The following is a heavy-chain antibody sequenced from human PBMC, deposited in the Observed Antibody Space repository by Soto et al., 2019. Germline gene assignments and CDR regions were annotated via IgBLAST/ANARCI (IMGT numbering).Heavy chain of an antibody. CDR2: ISAYNGNT. CDR3: ARDPYYDILTGIHLDY. Sequence: QVQLVQSGAEVKKPGASVKVSCKASGYTFTSYGISWVRQAPGQGLEWMGWISAYNGNTNYAQKLQGRLTMTXXTXTXXAYMELRSLRSDDTAVYYCARDPYYDILTGIHLDYWGQGTLVTVSS. CDR1: GYTFTSYG. V-gene: IGHV1-18*01. J-gene: IGHJ4*02. D-gene: IGHD3-9*01.